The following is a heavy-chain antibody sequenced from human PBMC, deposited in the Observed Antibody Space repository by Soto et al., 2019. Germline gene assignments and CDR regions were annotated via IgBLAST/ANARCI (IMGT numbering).Heavy chain of an antibody. CDR3: ARGHGARGGGYYYYGMDV. D-gene: IGHD4-17*01. Sequence: QVQLVQSGAEVKKPGASVKVSCKASGYTFTSYGISWVRQAPGQGLEWMGWISAYNGNTNYAQKLQGRVTMTTDTATSTAYMGLRSRRSDDTAGDYFARGHGARGGGYYYYGMDVWGQGTTVTVSS. CDR2: ISAYNGNT. CDR1: GYTFTSYG. J-gene: IGHJ6*02. V-gene: IGHV1-18*01.